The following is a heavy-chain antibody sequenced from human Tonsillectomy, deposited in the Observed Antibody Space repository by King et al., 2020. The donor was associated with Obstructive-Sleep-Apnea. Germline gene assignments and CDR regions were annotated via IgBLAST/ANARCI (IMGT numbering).Heavy chain of an antibody. V-gene: IGHV4-39*07. CDR3: AREIVVVVATPEYFQH. CDR1: GGSISSSSYY. Sequence: QLQESGPGLVKPSETLSLTCTVSGGSISSSSYYWGWIRQPPGKGLEWIGSIYYSGSTYSNPSLKSRVTISVDTSNNQYSLRLSSVTAADTAVYYCAREIVVVVATPEYFQHWGQGTLVTVSS. CDR2: IYYSGST. D-gene: IGHD2-15*01. J-gene: IGHJ1*01.